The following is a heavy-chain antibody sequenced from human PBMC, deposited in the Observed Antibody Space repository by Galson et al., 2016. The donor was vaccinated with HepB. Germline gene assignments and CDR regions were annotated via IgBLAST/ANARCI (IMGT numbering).Heavy chain of an antibody. V-gene: IGHV4-39*01. CDR3: ARVVEDVDWLSQYYFKY. CDR1: GGSISTRTHY. Sequence: TLSLTCTVSGGSISTRTHYWNWIRQPPGKGLEWIGSIYYSGSTYYSSSLKSRVTISVDTSNNQFSLKLSSVTAEDTAVYYCARVVEDVDWLSQYYFKYWGQGTLVSVSS. J-gene: IGHJ4*02. D-gene: IGHD3/OR15-3a*01. CDR2: IYYSGST.